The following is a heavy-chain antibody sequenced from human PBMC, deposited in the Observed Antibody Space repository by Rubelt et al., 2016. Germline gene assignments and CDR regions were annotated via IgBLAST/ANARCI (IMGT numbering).Heavy chain of an antibody. CDR1: GFTFSSYA. CDR2: ISGSGGST. J-gene: IGHJ3*02. D-gene: IGHD2-15*01. CDR3: AKGGDI. Sequence: EVQLVESGGGLVQPGGSLRLSCAVSGFTFSSYAMNWVRQAPGKGLEWVSGISGSGGSTYYADSVKGRFIISRDNSKNMLYLQMNSLRDEDTAVYYCAKGGDIWGQGTMVTVSS. V-gene: IGHV3-23*04.